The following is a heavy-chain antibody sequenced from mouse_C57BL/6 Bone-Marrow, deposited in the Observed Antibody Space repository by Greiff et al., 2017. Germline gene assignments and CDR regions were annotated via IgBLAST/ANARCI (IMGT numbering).Heavy chain of an antibody. CDR1: GFTFSSYG. CDR3: ASTVFDY. D-gene: IGHD4-1*02. CDR2: ISSGGSYT. Sequence: EVQLVESGGDLVKPGGSLKLSCAASGFTFSSYGMSWVRQTPDKRLEWVATISSGGSYTYYPDSVKGRFTISRDNAKNTLYLQMSSLKSEDTAMYYCASTVFDYWGQGTTLTVSS. J-gene: IGHJ2*01. V-gene: IGHV5-6*01.